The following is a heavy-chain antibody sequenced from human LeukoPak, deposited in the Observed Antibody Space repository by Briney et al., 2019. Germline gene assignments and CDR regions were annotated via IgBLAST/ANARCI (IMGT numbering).Heavy chain of an antibody. CDR3: ARDVMATKSTFDY. CDR1: GFTFSSYG. V-gene: IGHV3-30*02. CDR2: IRYDGSNK. J-gene: IGHJ4*02. D-gene: IGHD5-24*01. Sequence: EGSLRLSCAASGFTFSSYGMHWVLQAPGKGLEWVAFIRYDGSNKSYADSVRGRFPVSRDNAKNSLYLQMNSLRAEDTAVYYCARDVMATKSTFDYWGQGTLVTVSS.